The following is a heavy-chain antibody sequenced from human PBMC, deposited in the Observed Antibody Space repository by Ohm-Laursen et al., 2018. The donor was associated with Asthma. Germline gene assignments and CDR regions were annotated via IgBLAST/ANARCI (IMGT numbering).Heavy chain of an antibody. V-gene: IGHV3-30*18. CDR2: ISYDGSNK. CDR1: GFTFSSYG. D-gene: IGHD3-22*01. Sequence: SLRLSCAASGFTFSSYGMHWVRQAPGKGLEWVAVISYDGSNKYYADSVKGRFTISRDNSKNTLYLQMNSLRAEDTAVYYCANYYDSSGGDYWGQGTLVTVSS. J-gene: IGHJ4*02. CDR3: ANYYDSSGGDY.